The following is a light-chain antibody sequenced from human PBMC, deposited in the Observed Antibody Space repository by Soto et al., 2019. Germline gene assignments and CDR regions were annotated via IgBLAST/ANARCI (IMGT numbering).Light chain of an antibody. Sequence: QSALTQPASVSGTPGQSITISSTGTSSDVGGYNYVSWYQQHPRKAPKLMIYEVINRLSGVSNRFSGSKSGNTASLTISGLQAEDEADYYCSSYTSSSTLGFGGGTKRTVL. V-gene: IGLV2-14*01. J-gene: IGLJ2*01. CDR1: SSDVGGYNY. CDR2: EVI. CDR3: SSYTSSSTLG.